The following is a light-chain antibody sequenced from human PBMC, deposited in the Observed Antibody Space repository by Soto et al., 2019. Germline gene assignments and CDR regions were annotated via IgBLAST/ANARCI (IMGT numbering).Light chain of an antibody. CDR2: GAS. Sequence: EIVMTQSPATLSVSPGERATLSCRASQSVSSNLAWYQQKPGQAPRLLIYGASTRATGIPARFSGSGSGTEVTLIISSLQSEDFAVYYCQHYNNWPPWTVGQGTKVEIK. CDR1: QSVSSN. V-gene: IGKV3-15*01. J-gene: IGKJ1*01. CDR3: QHYNNWPPWT.